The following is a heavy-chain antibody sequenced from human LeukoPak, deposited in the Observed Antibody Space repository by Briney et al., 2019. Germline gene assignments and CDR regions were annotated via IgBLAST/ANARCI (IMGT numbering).Heavy chain of an antibody. CDR2: ISSSGNTI. Sequence: PGGSLRLSCAASGFTFSSYEMNWVRQAPGKGLEWVSYISSSGNTIYYADSVKGRFTISRDNAKNSLYLQMNSLRAEDTAVYYCARGGDEYYDSSGYGPPGYWGQGTLVTVSS. CDR1: GFTFSSYE. CDR3: ARGGDEYYDSSGYGPPGY. J-gene: IGHJ4*02. D-gene: IGHD3-22*01. V-gene: IGHV3-48*03.